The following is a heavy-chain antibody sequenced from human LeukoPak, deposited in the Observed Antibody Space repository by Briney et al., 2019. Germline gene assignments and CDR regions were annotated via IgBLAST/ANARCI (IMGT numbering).Heavy chain of an antibody. J-gene: IGHJ3*02. CDR1: RFTLSAYS. CDR2: ISNTGSTI. V-gene: IGHV3-48*02. CDR3: ASFIQYAFDI. D-gene: IGHD3-16*01. Sequence: GGSLRLSCAASRFTLSAYSMNWVRQAPGKGLEWVSYISNTGSTIYYADSVKGRFTLARDKATTSLSLHMKRMRDEATAVYYCASFIQYAFDIWGQGTMVTVSS.